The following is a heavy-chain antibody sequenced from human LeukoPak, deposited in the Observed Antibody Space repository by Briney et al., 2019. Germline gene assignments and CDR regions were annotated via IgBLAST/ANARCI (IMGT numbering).Heavy chain of an antibody. Sequence: PSETLSLTCAVYGGSFSGYYRSWIRQPPGKGLEWIGEINHSGSTNYNPSLKSRVTISVDTSKNQFSLKLSSVTAADTAVYYCARGARGYSGYDFDYWGQGTLVTVSS. CDR2: INHSGST. J-gene: IGHJ4*02. V-gene: IGHV4-34*01. CDR3: ARGARGYSGYDFDY. CDR1: GGSFSGYY. D-gene: IGHD5-12*01.